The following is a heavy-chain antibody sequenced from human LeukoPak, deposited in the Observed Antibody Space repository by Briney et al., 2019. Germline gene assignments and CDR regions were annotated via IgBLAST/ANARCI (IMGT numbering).Heavy chain of an antibody. CDR3: ARGTGSSSWYLFDY. V-gene: IGHV4-59*01. CDR1: GGSISSYY. Sequence: SETLSLTCTVSGGSISSYYWSWIRQPPGKGLEWIGDIYYSGSTNYNPSLRSRVTISVDTSKNQFSLKLSSVTAADTAVYYCARGTGSSSWYLFDYWGQGTLVTVSS. CDR2: IYYSGST. J-gene: IGHJ4*02. D-gene: IGHD6-13*01.